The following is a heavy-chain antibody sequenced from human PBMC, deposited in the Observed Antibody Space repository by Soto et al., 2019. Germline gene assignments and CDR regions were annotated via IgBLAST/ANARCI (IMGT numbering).Heavy chain of an antibody. CDR1: GFTFSTYA. J-gene: IGHJ4*02. CDR3: AKGSYRPHDY. Sequence: GGSLRLSCAASGFTFSTYAMSWVRQAPGKGLEWVSAISGSGDTTYYENSVKGRFTISRDNSKNTLYLQMNSLRAEDTAVYYCAKGSYRPHDYWGQGTLVTVSS. D-gene: IGHD1-26*01. V-gene: IGHV3-23*01. CDR2: ISGSGDTT.